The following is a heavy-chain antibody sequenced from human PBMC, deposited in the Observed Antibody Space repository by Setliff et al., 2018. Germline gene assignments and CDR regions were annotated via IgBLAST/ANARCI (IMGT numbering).Heavy chain of an antibody. D-gene: IGHD2-15*01. Sequence: ASVKVFCKASGYIFTTYGFNWVRQAPGQGLEWMGMISTYTGKTTYAQKFQGRVTMTRDTSTGTVNMELSSLRSEDTAVYYCASYERYCYGGSCYYFDYWGQGTLVTVSS. J-gene: IGHJ4*02. V-gene: IGHV1-18*01. CDR1: GYIFTTYG. CDR2: ISTYTGKT. CDR3: ASYERYCYGGSCYYFDY.